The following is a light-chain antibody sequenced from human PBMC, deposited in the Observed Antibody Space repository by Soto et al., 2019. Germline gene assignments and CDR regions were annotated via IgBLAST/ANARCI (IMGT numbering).Light chain of an antibody. CDR3: QQYYSIPWT. V-gene: IGKV4-1*01. J-gene: IGKJ1*01. Sequence: DIVMTQSPDSLAVSLGERATINCKSSQRVLYSSNNNNHLAWYQQKPGQPPKLLIYWASTREAGVPDRFSGSGSGTDFTRTISSLQAEDVAVYYCQQYYSIPWTFGQGTRVEIK. CDR2: WAS. CDR1: QRVLYSSNNNNH.